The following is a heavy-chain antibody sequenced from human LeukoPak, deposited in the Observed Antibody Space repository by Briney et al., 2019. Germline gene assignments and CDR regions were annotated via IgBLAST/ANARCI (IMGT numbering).Heavy chain of an antibody. Sequence: SGGSLRLSCAASGFTFSSYGMHWVRQAPGKGLEWVAVISYDGSNKYYADSVKGRFTISRDNSENTLYLQMNSLRAEDTAVYYCAKSGDSSSSGVNFDYWGQGTLVTVSS. V-gene: IGHV3-30*18. CDR1: GFTFSSYG. CDR2: ISYDGSNK. CDR3: AKSGDSSSSGVNFDY. J-gene: IGHJ4*02. D-gene: IGHD6-6*01.